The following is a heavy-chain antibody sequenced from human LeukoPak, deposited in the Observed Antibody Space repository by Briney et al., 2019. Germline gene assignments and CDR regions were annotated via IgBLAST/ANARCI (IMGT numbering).Heavy chain of an antibody. J-gene: IGHJ3*02. D-gene: IGHD4-17*01. CDR3: ARHPYHNDYGDLDNAFDI. Sequence: SETLSLTCAVYGGSFSSYYWGWIRQPPGKGLEWIGSIYYSGSTYYNPSLKSRVTISVDTSKNQFSLKLSSVTAADTAVYYCARHPYHNDYGDLDNAFDIWGQGTMVTVSS. CDR2: IYYSGST. CDR1: GGSFSSYY. V-gene: IGHV4-39*01.